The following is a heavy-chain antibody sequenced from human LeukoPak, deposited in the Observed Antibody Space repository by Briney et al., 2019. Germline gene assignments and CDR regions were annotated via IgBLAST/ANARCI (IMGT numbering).Heavy chain of an antibody. V-gene: IGHV4-34*01. Sequence: SETPSLTCSVYGGSSIDYYWSSIRQSLGKGVGRICEIFLIGSTLYTPSLRGRVTMSVDTSKKQFSLNVISVPAADTAIYYCARGVYPGCSGARCVTIKNWFDPWGQGTLVTVSS. D-gene: IGHD2-15*01. CDR1: GGSSIDYY. CDR3: ARGVYPGCSGARCVTIKNWFDP. J-gene: IGHJ5*02. CDR2: IFLIGST.